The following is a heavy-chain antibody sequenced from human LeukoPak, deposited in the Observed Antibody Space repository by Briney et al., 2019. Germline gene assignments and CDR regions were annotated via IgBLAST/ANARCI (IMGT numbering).Heavy chain of an antibody. D-gene: IGHD4-17*01. CDR3: ASFSVTSGDDY. J-gene: IGHJ4*02. Sequence: GGSLRLSCAASGFIFSNYGMNWVRQAPGKGLEWVAGMWYDGSNKDYADSVKGRFTISRDNSINTLYLQMNSLRAEDTAVYYCASFSVTSGDDYWGQGTLVTVSS. V-gene: IGHV3-33*01. CDR1: GFIFSNYG. CDR2: MWYDGSNK.